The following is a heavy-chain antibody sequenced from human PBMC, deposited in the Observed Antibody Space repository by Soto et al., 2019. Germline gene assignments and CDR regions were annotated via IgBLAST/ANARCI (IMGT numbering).Heavy chain of an antibody. CDR3: AGDGVPTSTFRYSFFLF. D-gene: IGHD2-21*01. J-gene: IGHJ4*02. CDR1: EVPFSDYS. Sequence: GGSLRLSCAASEVPFSDYSMHWVRQAPGKRPKWVAFISHDGRQTFYSDSVKGRFTISRDNSRNMVFLHMSSVTVEDTAIYYCAGDGVPTSTFRYSFFLFWGQGTLVTVS. V-gene: IGHV3-30*04. CDR2: ISHDGRQT.